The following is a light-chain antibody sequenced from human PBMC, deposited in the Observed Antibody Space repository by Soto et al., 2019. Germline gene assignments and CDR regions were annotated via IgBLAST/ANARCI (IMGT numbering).Light chain of an antibody. CDR3: NSFTTSSTYV. CDR1: NSNIGSNF. Sequence: QSVLTQPPSASGTPGQRVTISCSGTNSNIGSNFVYWYQHLPGTTPKLLVFSYNQRPSGVPDRFSGSKSGSSASLAISGLRSEDEADYYCNSFTTSSTYVFGTGTKVTVL. J-gene: IGLJ1*01. CDR2: SYN. V-gene: IGLV1-47*02.